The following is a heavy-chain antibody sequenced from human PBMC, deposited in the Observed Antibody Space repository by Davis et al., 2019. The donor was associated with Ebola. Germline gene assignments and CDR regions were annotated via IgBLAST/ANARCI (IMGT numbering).Heavy chain of an antibody. Sequence: PSETLSLTCTVSGGSINTYYWSWIRQPAGKGLEWIGRIFASGSTNYNPSLKSRVTMSVDTSKKQFSLKLSSVTAADTAVYYCARDFSGGLFAWFDPWGQGTLVTVSS. CDR1: GGSINTYY. D-gene: IGHD3-3*01. CDR3: ARDFSGGLFAWFDP. CDR2: IFASGST. V-gene: IGHV4-4*07. J-gene: IGHJ5*02.